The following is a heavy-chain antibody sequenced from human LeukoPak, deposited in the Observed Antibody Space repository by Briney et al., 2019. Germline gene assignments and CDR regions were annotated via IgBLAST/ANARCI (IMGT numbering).Heavy chain of an antibody. D-gene: IGHD3-9*01. V-gene: IGHV3-30*18. CDR1: GFTFSSYG. J-gene: IGHJ4*02. CDR2: ISYDGSNK. CDR3: AKAPAGDDWSLDY. Sequence: GGSLRLSCAASGFTFSSYGMHWVRQAPGKGLEWVAVISYDGSNKYYADSVKGRFTISRDNSKNTLYLQMNSLRAEDTAVYYCAKAPAGDDWSLDYWGQGTLVTVSS.